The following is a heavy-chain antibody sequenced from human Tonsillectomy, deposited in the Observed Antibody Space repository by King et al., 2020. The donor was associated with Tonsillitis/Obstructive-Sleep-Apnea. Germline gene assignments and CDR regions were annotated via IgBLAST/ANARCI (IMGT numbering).Heavy chain of an antibody. CDR1: GFTFSSYW. J-gene: IGHJ3*02. CDR3: ARGGYCSSTSCYSVAFDI. V-gene: IGHV3-74*01. CDR2: INNDGTIT. Sequence: VQLVESGGGLVQPGGSLRLSCAASGFTFSSYWMHWVRQAPGKGLVWVSRINNDGTITSYADSVKSRFTITRDNAKNTVYLQMNSLRAEDTAVYYCARGGYCSSTSCYSVAFDIWGQGTMVTVSS. D-gene: IGHD2-2*01.